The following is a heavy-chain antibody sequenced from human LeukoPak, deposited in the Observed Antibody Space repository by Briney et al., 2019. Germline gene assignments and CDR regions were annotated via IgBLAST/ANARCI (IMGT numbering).Heavy chain of an antibody. V-gene: IGHV3-33*01. J-gene: IGHJ4*02. CDR1: GFTFSSYG. CDR3: ARDSADANYYDSSGYVFDY. D-gene: IGHD3-22*01. CDR2: IWYDGSNK. Sequence: PGRSLRLSCAASGFTFSSYGMHWVRQAPGKGLEWVAVIWYDGSNKYYADSVKGRFTISRDNSKNTLYLQMNSLRAEDTAVYYCARDSADANYYDSSGYVFDYWGQGTLVTVSS.